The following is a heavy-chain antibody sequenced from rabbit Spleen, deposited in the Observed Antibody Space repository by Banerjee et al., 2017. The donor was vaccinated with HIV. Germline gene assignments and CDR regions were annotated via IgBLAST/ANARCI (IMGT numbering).Heavy chain of an antibody. Sequence: HLKESGGGLVQPGGSLKLSCKASGFTLSSYYMNWVRQAPGKGLEWIGYIDPVFGITYYANWVNGRFSISRENAQNTVFLQMTSLTAADTATYFCARSTYYNDGYTYPFNLWGPGTLVTVS. D-gene: IGHD6-1*01. CDR1: GFTLSSYY. CDR2: IDPVFGIT. V-gene: IGHV1S7*01. CDR3: ARSTYYNDGYTYPFNL. J-gene: IGHJ4*01.